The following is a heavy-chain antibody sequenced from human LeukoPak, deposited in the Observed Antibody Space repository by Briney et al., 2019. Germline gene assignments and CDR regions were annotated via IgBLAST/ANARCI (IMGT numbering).Heavy chain of an antibody. CDR1: GGSISSSNW. D-gene: IGHD4-17*01. CDR3: ARDGGKTTVTTGYYGN. Sequence: SGTLSLTCAVSGGSISSSNWWSWVRQPPGKGLEWIGEIYHRGSTNYNPSLKSRVTISVDKSKNQFSLKLSSVTAADTAVYYCARDGGKTTVTTGYYGNWGQGTLVTVSS. V-gene: IGHV4-4*02. CDR2: IYHRGST. J-gene: IGHJ4*02.